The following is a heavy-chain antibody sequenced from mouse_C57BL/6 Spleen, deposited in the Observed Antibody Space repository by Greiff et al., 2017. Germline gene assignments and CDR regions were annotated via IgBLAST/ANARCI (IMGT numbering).Heavy chain of an antibody. J-gene: IGHJ1*03. CDR2: INSDGGST. V-gene: IGHV5-2*01. CDR3: ARQGSTMVRDWYFDV. CDR1: EYEFPSHD. Sequence: EVQLVESGGGLVQPGESLKLSCESNEYEFPSHDMSWVRKTPEKRLELVAAINSDGGSTYYPDTMERRFIISRDNTKKTLYLQMSSLRSEDTALYYCARQGSTMVRDWYFDVWGTGTTVTVSS. D-gene: IGHD2-1*01.